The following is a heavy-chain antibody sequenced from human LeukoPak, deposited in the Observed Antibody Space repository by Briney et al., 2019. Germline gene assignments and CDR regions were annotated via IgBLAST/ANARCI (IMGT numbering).Heavy chain of an antibody. CDR1: GYTFTSYG. CDR3: AREWDFDTSGFYYYY. CDR2: IIPIFGTA. V-gene: IGHV1-69*13. Sequence: GASVKVSCKASGYTFTSYGISWVRQAPGQGLEWMGGIIPIFGTANYAQRFQGRVTITADESTRTAYMELSSLRSEDTAVYYCAREWDFDTSGFYYYYWGQGTLVTVSS. J-gene: IGHJ4*02. D-gene: IGHD3-22*01.